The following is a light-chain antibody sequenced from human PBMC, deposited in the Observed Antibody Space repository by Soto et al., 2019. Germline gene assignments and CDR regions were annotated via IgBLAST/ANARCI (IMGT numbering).Light chain of an antibody. V-gene: IGKV1-5*01. J-gene: IGKJ1*01. Sequence: DIQMTQSPSSLSASVVEIVSMTCLASQSISNYLNWYQQKPGKAPKLLIYAASSLERGVPSRFSGSGSGTEFTLTISSMQPDDFATYYCQQYNGYSRTFGQGTKVDIK. CDR3: QQYNGYSRT. CDR2: AAS. CDR1: QSISNY.